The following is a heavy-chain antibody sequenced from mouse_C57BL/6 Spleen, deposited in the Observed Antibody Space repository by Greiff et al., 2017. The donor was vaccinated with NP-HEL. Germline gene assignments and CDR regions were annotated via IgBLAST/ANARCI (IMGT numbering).Heavy chain of an antibody. Sequence: QVQLQQPGAELVRPGTSVKLSCKASGYTFTSYWMHWVKQRPGQGLEWIGVIDPSDSYTNYNQKFKGKATLTVDTSSSTAYMQLSSLTSEDSAVYYCARDPYYYGSSYLYAMDYWGQGTSVTVSS. CDR3: ARDPYYYGSSYLYAMDY. J-gene: IGHJ4*01. V-gene: IGHV1-59*01. D-gene: IGHD1-1*01. CDR2: IDPSDSYT. CDR1: GYTFTSYW.